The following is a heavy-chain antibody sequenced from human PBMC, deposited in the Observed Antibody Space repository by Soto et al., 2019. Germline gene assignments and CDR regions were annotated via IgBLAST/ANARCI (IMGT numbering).Heavy chain of an antibody. CDR3: ARGLYCSGGSCYYYYYYYMDV. CDR2: IYSGGST. Sequence: GGSLRLSCAASGFTVSSNYMSWVRQAPGKGLEWVSVIYSGGSTYYADSVKGRFTISRDNSKNTLYLQMNSLRAEDTAVYYFARGLYCSGGSCYYYYYYYMDVWGKGTTVTVSS. D-gene: IGHD2-15*01. V-gene: IGHV3-66*01. CDR1: GFTVSSNY. J-gene: IGHJ6*03.